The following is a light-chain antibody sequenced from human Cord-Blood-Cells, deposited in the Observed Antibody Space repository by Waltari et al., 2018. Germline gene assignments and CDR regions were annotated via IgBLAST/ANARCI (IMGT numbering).Light chain of an antibody. V-gene: IGKV3-15*01. CDR2: GAS. CDR3: QQYNNWPPYT. J-gene: IGKJ2*01. Sequence: EIVMTQSPATLSVSPGGSATLSCRASQSVSSNLAWYQQKPGQAPRLLIYGASTRATGIPARFSGSGSGTECTLTISSLQSEDFAVYYCQQYNNWPPYTFGQGTKLEIK. CDR1: QSVSSN.